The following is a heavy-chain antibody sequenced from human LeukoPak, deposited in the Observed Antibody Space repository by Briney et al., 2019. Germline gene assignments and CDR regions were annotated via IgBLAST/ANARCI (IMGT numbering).Heavy chain of an antibody. CDR2: ISYDGSNK. J-gene: IGHJ5*02. CDR3: ARDVDGWFDP. Sequence: PGRSLRLSCAASGFTFSSYAMHWVRQAPGKGLEWVAVISYDGSNKYYADSVKGRFTISRDNPKNTLYLQMNSLRAEDTAVYYCARDVDGWFDPWGQGTLVTVSS. V-gene: IGHV3-30*04. CDR1: GFTFSSYA.